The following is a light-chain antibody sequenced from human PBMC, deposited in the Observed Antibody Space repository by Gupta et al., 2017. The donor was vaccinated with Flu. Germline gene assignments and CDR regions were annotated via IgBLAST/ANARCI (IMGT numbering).Light chain of an antibody. CDR2: AAS. J-gene: IGKJ2*01. V-gene: IGKV1-39*01. CDR1: QDISLY. Sequence: RVTITCRASQDISLYLNWYQHKPGKAPKLLIYAASTLQTGVPSRFSGSGSGTDFTLTISSLQPEDFATYYCQQSYSTPLYTFGQGTKLK. CDR3: QQSYSTPLYT.